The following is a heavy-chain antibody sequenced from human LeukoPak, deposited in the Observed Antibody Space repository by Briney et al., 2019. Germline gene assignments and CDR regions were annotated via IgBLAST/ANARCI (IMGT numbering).Heavy chain of an antibody. CDR2: IYYSGST. Sequence: SETLSLTCTVSGGSISSYYWSWIRQPPGKGLGWIGYIYYSGSTNYNPSLKSRVTISVDTSKNQFSLKLSSVTAADTAVYYCARYSATWGSYRYYFDYWGQGTLVTVSS. D-gene: IGHD3-16*02. CDR1: GGSISSYY. V-gene: IGHV4-59*08. CDR3: ARYSATWGSYRYYFDY. J-gene: IGHJ4*02.